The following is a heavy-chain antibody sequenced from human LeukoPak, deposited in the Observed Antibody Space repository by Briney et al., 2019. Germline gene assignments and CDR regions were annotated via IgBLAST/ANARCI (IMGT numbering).Heavy chain of an antibody. CDR2: IYHSGST. D-gene: IGHD5-18*01. CDR1: GGSFSGYY. J-gene: IGHJ4*02. V-gene: IGHV4-38-2*02. Sequence: PSETLSLTCAVYGGSFSGYYWGWIRQPPGKGLEWIGSIYHSGSTYYNPSLESRVTISVDTSKNQFSLELSSVTAADTAVYYCAGDTYGYLYFDYWGQGTLVTVSS. CDR3: AGDTYGYLYFDY.